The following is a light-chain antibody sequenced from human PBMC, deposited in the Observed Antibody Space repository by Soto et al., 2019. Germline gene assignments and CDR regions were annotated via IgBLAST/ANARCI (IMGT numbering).Light chain of an antibody. CDR1: QDIKKF. CDR3: QKYDRAPAM. V-gene: IGKV1-27*01. CDR2: AAS. Sequence: DIQLTQSPSSLSASLGDRVTITCRASQDIKKFLAWYQQRPGKVPDLLIYAASTLRSGVPSRFSGKASGTDFSFTICSLQPEDVATYYCQKYDRAPAMFGQGTKVDIK. J-gene: IGKJ1*01.